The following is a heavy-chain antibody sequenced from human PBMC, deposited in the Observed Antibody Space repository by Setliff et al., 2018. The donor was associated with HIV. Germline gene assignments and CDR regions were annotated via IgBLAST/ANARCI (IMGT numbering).Heavy chain of an antibody. J-gene: IGHJ4*02. CDR2: MNPNSGNT. V-gene: IGHV1-8*02. D-gene: IGHD1-1*01. Sequence: ASVKVSCKASGYTFTNYDINWVRQATGQGLEWMGRMNPNSGNTEYAQQFQGRVTMTRNTSISTAYMERSSLRSEDTAIYYCARGHSGNDYWGQGTLVTVSS. CDR3: ARGHSGNDY. CDR1: GYTFTNYD.